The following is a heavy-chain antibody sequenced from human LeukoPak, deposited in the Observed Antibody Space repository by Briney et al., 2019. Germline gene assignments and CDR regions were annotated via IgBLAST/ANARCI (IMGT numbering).Heavy chain of an antibody. Sequence: PGGSLRLSCAPSGFTFSGYAMSWARQAPGTGLEWVSGISGSGVSTYYADSVKGRFTISRDNSKNTVYLQLKSLRRDDTAVYYCAKVSRPSSRGYYLENWGQGTLVAVSS. V-gene: IGHV3-23*01. CDR2: ISGSGVST. CDR3: AKVSRPSSRGYYLEN. J-gene: IGHJ4*02. CDR1: GFTFSGYA. D-gene: IGHD3-22*01.